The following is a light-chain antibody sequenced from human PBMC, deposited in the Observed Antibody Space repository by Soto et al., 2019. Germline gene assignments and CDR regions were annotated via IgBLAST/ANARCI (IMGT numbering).Light chain of an antibody. Sequence: ETVLTQSPGTLSLSPGERATLSCRASQSVSSSYLAWYQQKPGQAPRLLIYDASSRATGIPDRFSGSGSGTNFTLNISRLEPEDFAVYYCQQYVRSPPSWTFGPGTKGEIK. J-gene: IGKJ1*01. CDR2: DAS. CDR3: QQYVRSPPSWT. V-gene: IGKV3-20*01. CDR1: QSVSSSY.